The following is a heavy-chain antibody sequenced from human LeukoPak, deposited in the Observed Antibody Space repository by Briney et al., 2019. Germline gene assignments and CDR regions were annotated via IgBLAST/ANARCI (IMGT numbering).Heavy chain of an antibody. CDR2: IYYSGST. J-gene: IGHJ4*02. CDR1: GDSISSYY. Sequence: SETLSLTCTVSGDSISSYYWNWIRQLPGKGLEWIGYIYYSGSTNYNPSLKSRVTISVDTSKNQFSLKLSSVTAADTAVYYCARWVAARARYYFDYWGQGTLVTVSS. CDR3: ARWVAARARYYFDY. V-gene: IGHV4-59*01. D-gene: IGHD6-6*01.